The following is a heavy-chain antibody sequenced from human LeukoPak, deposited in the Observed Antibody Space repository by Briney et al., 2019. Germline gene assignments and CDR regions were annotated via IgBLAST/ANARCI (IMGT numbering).Heavy chain of an antibody. J-gene: IGHJ4*02. CDR3: AKSLNYIAARPGYFDY. CDR1: GFTFSSYA. D-gene: IGHD6-6*01. CDR2: ISGSGGST. Sequence: PGGSLRPSCAASGFTFSSYAMSWVRQAPGKGLEWVSAISGSGGSTYYADSVKGRFTISRDNSKNTLYLQMNSLRAEDTAVYYCAKSLNYIAARPGYFDYWGQGTLVTVSS. V-gene: IGHV3-23*01.